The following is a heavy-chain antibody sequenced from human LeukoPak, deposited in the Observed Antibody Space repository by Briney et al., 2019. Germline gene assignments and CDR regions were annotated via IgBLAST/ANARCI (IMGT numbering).Heavy chain of an antibody. D-gene: IGHD2-15*01. CDR3: ARAGYCSGGSCIRSFDP. CDR2: ISGSSSTI. V-gene: IGHV3-48*01. J-gene: IGHJ5*02. CDR1: GFTFSSYS. Sequence: GGSLRLSCAASGFTFSSYSFNWGRQAPGRGLEGVSYISGSSSTIYYADSVKGRFTISRDNAKNSLYLQMNSLRAEDTAVYYCARAGYCSGGSCIRSFDPWGQGTLVTVSS.